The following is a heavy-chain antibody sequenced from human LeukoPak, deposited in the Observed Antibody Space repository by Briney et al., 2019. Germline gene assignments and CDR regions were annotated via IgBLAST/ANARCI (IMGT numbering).Heavy chain of an antibody. J-gene: IGHJ4*02. V-gene: IGHV1-69*01. CDR2: IIPIFGTA. CDR3: ARLRFLEWLFPGDYFDY. CDR1: GGTFSSYA. Sequence: SVKVSCKASGGTFSSYAISWVRQAPGQGLEWMGGIIPIFGTANYAQKFQGRVTITADESTNTAYMELSSLRSEDTAVYYCARLRFLEWLFPGDYFDYWGQGTLVTVSS. D-gene: IGHD3-3*01.